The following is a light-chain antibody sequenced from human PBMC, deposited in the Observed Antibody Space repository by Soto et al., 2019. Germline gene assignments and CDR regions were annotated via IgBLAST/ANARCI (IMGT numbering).Light chain of an antibody. CDR3: YSYTDNNILV. J-gene: IGLJ2*01. Sequence: QSVLTQPPSASGSPGQSVTISCTGTSSDIGGYNYVSWYQQHPGKAPQLMIYEVSKRPSGVSGRFSGSKSGNTASLTVSGLQSEDEADYYCYSYTDNNILVFGGGTKLTVL. V-gene: IGLV2-8*01. CDR1: SSDIGGYNY. CDR2: EVS.